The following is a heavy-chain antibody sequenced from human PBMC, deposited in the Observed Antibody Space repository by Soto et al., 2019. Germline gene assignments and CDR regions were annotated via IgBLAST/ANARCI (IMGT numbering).Heavy chain of an antibody. D-gene: IGHD3-10*01. CDR2: LYYGGST. CDR1: GGSISSSGYY. CDR3: TYGSGSPYYFDY. V-gene: IGHV4-31*03. Sequence: LSLTCSVSGGSISSSGYYWSLIRQSPGKGLEWIGYLYYGGSTSYNPSLRSRATISADRSNNQLSLTLTSVTVADTAVYYCTYGSGSPYYFDYWGRGTLVTVSS. J-gene: IGHJ4*02.